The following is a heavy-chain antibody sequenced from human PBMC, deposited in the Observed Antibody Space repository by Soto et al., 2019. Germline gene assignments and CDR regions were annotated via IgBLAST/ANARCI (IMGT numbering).Heavy chain of an antibody. CDR1: GFTFSSYA. Sequence: GGSLRLSCAASGFTFSSYAMSWVRQAPGKGLEWVSAISGSGGSTYYADSVKGRFTISRDNSKNSLYLQMNSLRAEDTALYYCAKLAVAGNYFDYWGQGTLVTVSS. V-gene: IGHV3-23*01. D-gene: IGHD6-19*01. CDR2: ISGSGGST. CDR3: AKLAVAGNYFDY. J-gene: IGHJ4*02.